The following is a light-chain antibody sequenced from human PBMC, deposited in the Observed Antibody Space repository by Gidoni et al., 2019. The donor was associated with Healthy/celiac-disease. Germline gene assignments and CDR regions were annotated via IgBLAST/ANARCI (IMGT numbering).Light chain of an antibody. Sequence: EIVMTQSPATLSVSPGERATLPCRASQSVSSNLAWYQQKPGQAPRLLIYGASTRATGIPARFSGSGSGTEFTRTISSLQSEDFAVYYCQQYNNWPPNTFXXXTKLEIK. CDR1: QSVSSN. CDR3: QQYNNWPPNT. V-gene: IGKV3-15*01. CDR2: GAS. J-gene: IGKJ2*01.